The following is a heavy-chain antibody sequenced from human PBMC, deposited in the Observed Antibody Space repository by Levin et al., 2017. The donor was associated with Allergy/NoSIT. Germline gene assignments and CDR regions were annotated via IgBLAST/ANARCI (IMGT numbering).Heavy chain of an antibody. CDR3: ARDFGWDSSGWYWDY. Sequence: GGSLRLSCAASGFTFSSYSMNWVRQAPGKGLEWVSSISSSSSYIYYADSVKGRFTISRDNAKNSLYLQMNSLRAEDTAVYYCARDFGWDSSGWYWDYWGQGTLVTVSS. CDR2: ISSSSSYI. V-gene: IGHV3-21*01. D-gene: IGHD6-19*01. J-gene: IGHJ4*02. CDR1: GFTFSSYS.